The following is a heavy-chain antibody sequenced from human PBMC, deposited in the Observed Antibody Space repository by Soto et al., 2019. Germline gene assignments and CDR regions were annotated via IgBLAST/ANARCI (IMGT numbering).Heavy chain of an antibody. CDR2: ISAYNGNT. D-gene: IGHD3-3*01. CDR3: ARDTEFERSYYDFWSGSSYGMDV. CDR1: GYTFTSYG. J-gene: IGHJ6*02. V-gene: IGHV1-18*01. Sequence: GASVKVSCKASGYTFTSYGISWVRQAPGQGLEWMGWISAYNGNTNYAQKLQGRVTMTTDTSTSTAYMELRSLRSDDTAVYYCARDTEFERSYYDFWSGSSYGMDVWGQGTTVTVSS.